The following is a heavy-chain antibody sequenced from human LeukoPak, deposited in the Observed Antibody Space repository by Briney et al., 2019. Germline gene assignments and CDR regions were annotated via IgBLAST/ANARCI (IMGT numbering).Heavy chain of an antibody. J-gene: IGHJ5*02. CDR1: GYSISSGYY. CDR2: IYHSGST. V-gene: IGHV4-38-2*02. CDR3: ARDLGEFVVVPAAPGGWFDP. D-gene: IGHD2-2*01. Sequence: SETLSLTCAVSGYSISSGYYWGWIRQPPGKGLEWIGSIYHSGSTYYNPSLKSRVTISVDTSKNQFSLKLSSVTAADPAVYYCARDLGEFVVVPAAPGGWFDPWGQGTLVTVSS.